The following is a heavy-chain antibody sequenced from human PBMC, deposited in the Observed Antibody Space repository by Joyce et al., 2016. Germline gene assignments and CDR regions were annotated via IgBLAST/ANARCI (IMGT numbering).Heavy chain of an antibody. CDR1: GHSMTTTYY. D-gene: IGHD2-21*02. Sequence: QVQLQESGPGLVKPSETLSLTCAVSGHSMTTTYYWGWIRQPPGKGLEWIGSIYHTGGTLYTPSLTSRVTISIDTSKNQFSLKLSSVTAADTAVYYCARYMVASFLDYWGQGTLVTVSS. CDR2: IYHTGGT. V-gene: IGHV4-38-2*01. J-gene: IGHJ4*02. CDR3: ARYMVASFLDY.